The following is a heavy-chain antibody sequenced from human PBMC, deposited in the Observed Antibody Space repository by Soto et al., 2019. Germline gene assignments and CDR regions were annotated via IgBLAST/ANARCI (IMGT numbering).Heavy chain of an antibody. CDR1: GGSISSGDYY. J-gene: IGHJ5*02. V-gene: IGHV4-31*03. D-gene: IGHD3-3*01. CDR3: ARWWSGSRQGFDP. CDR2: IYYSGST. Sequence: QVQLQESGPGLVKPSQTLSLTCTVSGGSISSGDYYWSWIRQHPGKGLEWIGYIYYSGSTYYNPSLKSRITISVDASKNQFSLKLSYVTAADTAVYYCARWWSGSRQGFDPWGQGTLVTVPS.